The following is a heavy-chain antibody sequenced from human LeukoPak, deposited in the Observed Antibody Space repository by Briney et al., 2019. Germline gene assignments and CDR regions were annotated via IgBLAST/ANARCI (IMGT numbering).Heavy chain of an antibody. CDR2: ISGSESNT. V-gene: IGHV3-23*01. J-gene: IGHJ6*03. Sequence: PGGSLRLSCAASGFTFSSYDMSWVRQAPGKGLEWVSTISGSESNTYYADSVKGRFTISRDNSKNTLYLQMNSLRAEDTAVYYCAEDGHCSVGTCRSYYYYYYMDVWGKGTTVTVSS. D-gene: IGHD2-15*01. CDR1: GFTFSSYD. CDR3: AEDGHCSVGTCRSYYYYYYMDV.